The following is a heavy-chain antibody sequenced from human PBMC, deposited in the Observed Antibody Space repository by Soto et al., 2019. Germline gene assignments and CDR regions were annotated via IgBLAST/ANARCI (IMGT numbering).Heavy chain of an antibody. CDR3: ARHCSSTSCFYYGMDV. D-gene: IGHD2-2*01. Sequence: HGESLKISCKGSGYTFSSYWIGWVRQMPGKGLEWMGIIHCDDSDTEYSPSFEGQVTISADKSISSAYLQWRSLRASDTATYYCARHCSSTSCFYYGMDVWGQGTTVTVSS. V-gene: IGHV5-51*01. J-gene: IGHJ6*02. CDR1: GYTFSSYW. CDR2: IHCDDSDT.